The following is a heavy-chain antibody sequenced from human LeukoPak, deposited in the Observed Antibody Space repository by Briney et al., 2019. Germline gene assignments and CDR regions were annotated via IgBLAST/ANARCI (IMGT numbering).Heavy chain of an antibody. CDR1: GFSLTMYG. D-gene: IGHD1-26*01. V-gene: IGHV3-33*06. J-gene: IGHJ4*02. CDR2: TWYDGTNK. CDR3: AKGGWELGPIYS. Sequence: GRPLRPACAASGFSLTMYGIHWVRQSPGKGLEWVAVTWYDGTNKYYADSVKGRFTISRDNSKNTLYLQMNSLRAEDTAVYYCAKGGWELGPIYSWGQGTLVTVSS.